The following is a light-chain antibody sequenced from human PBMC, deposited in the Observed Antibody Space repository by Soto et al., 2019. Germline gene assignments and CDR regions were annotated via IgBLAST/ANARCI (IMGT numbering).Light chain of an antibody. V-gene: IGLV2-23*01. CDR1: SSNIGSYNF. Sequence: QSALTQPASVSGSPGQSITISCTGTSSNIGSYNFVSWYQQRPGRAPKLMIFEATKGPSGVPPRFSGSKSGNTASLTISGLQAEDEADYYCCSYAGTSSWVFGGGTQLTVL. CDR3: CSYAGTSSWV. CDR2: EAT. J-gene: IGLJ3*02.